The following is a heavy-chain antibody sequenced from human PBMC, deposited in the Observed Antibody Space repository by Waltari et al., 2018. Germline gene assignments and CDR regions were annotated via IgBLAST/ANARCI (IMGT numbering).Heavy chain of an antibody. V-gene: IGHV3-43D*04. Sequence: EVQLVESGGVVVQPAGSLRLSCAASGFTFDDYAMHWVRQAPGKGLEWVSLISWDGGSTYYADSVKGRFTISRDNSKNSLYLQMNSLRAEDTALYYCAKGRSGSWDAFDIWGQGTMVTVSS. CDR2: ISWDGGST. CDR1: GFTFDDYA. J-gene: IGHJ3*02. CDR3: AKGRSGSWDAFDI. D-gene: IGHD3-10*01.